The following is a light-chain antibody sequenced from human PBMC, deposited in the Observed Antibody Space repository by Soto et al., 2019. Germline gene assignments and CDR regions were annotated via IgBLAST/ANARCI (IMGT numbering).Light chain of an antibody. CDR1: QSVTSD. J-gene: IGKJ4*01. V-gene: IGKV3-15*01. CDR2: GAS. Sequence: ERVMTQSPATLSVSPRERATLSCRASQSVTSDLVWYQQRPGQAPRLLIYGASTRATGIPARFSGSGSGTEFTLTISSLQSEDFAVYYCQQYNNWPLTFGGGTKVEIK. CDR3: QQYNNWPLT.